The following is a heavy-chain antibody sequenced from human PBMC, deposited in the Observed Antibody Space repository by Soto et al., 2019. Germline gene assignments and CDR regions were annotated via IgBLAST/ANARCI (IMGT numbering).Heavy chain of an antibody. CDR2: IIPILGIA. CDR1: GGTFSSYT. V-gene: IGHV1-69*04. J-gene: IGHJ6*02. CDR3: ARDNVDLIAVAGTCSVIGMDV. D-gene: IGHD6-19*01. Sequence: SVKVSCKASGGTFSSYTISWVRQAPGQGLEWMGRIIPILGIANYAQKFQGRVTITADKSTSTAYMELSSLRSEDTAVYYCARDNVDLIAVAGTCSVIGMDVWGQGTTVTVSS.